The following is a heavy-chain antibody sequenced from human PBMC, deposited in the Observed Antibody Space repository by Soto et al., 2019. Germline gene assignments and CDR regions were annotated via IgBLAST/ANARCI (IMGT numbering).Heavy chain of an antibody. J-gene: IGHJ4*02. CDR2: ITVGTGNT. CDR3: DAGDSSGYYGG. V-gene: IGHV1-58*01. D-gene: IGHD3-22*01. Sequence: SVKVSCKASGCTFTSSSVQWVRQARGQRLEWIGWITVGTGNTNYAQKFQERVTITRDMSTSTAYMELSNLRSEDTAVYYCDAGDSSGYYGGWGQGTQVTVYS. CDR1: GCTFTSSS.